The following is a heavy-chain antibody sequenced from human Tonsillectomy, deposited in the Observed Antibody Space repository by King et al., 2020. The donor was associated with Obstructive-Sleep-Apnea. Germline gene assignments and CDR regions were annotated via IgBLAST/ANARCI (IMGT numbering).Heavy chain of an antibody. CDR2: ISYDGSNR. CDR1: GFTFSTYA. V-gene: IGHV3-30*04. Sequence: VQLVQSGGGVVQPGRSLRLSCAASGFTFSTYAMNWVRQAPGKGLEWVAVISYDGSNRYYADSVKGRFTISRDNSKNTLYLHMNTLRAEDTAVYYCARDHGDNSNGGGLVWGQGTLVTASS. J-gene: IGHJ4*02. D-gene: IGHD4-23*01. CDR3: ARDHGDNSNGGGLV.